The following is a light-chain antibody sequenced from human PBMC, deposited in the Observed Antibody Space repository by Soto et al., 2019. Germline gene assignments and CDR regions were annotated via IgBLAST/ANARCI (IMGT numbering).Light chain of an antibody. CDR2: EVT. CDR1: SGDIGSYNR. CDR3: SSYTNINTRACV. Sequence: QSVLTQPASVSGSPGQSITISCTGTSGDIGSYNRVSWYQQHPGKAPKLIIYEVTARPSGVSNRFSGSKSGNTASLTISGLQADDDAEYYCSSYTNINTRACVFGTGTQLTVL. V-gene: IGLV2-14*01. J-gene: IGLJ7*01.